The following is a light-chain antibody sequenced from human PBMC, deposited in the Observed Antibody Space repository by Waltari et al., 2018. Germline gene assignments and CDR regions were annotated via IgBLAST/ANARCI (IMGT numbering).Light chain of an antibody. CDR2: DAS. Sequence: EIVLTQSPGTLSLSPGERATLSCRASQSVGRYLAWYQQKPGQAPRLLIYDASTRATGIPDRFSGSGCGTDFSLTISRLESEDFAVYYCQKYVNLPATFGQGTKVEIK. CDR3: QKYVNLPAT. J-gene: IGKJ1*01. CDR1: QSVGRY. V-gene: IGKV3-20*01.